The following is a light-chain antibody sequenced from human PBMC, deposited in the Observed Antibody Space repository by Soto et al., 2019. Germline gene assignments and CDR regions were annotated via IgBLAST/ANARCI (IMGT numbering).Light chain of an antibody. CDR2: GAS. CDR3: HQYTGSPHT. V-gene: IGKV3-15*01. Sequence: EIVMTQSPATLSVSPGERATLSCRASQSVGGNLAWYQQRPGQAPRLLIYGASTRATGIPARFSGSGSGTEFTLTISSLQSEDFAVYYCHQYTGSPHTFGGGTKVE. CDR1: QSVGGN. J-gene: IGKJ4*01.